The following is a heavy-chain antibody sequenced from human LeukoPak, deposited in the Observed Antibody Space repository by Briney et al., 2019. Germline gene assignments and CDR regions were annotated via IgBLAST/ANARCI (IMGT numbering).Heavy chain of an antibody. Sequence: SETLSLTCAVSGGSFSGYYWSWIRQPPGKGLEWIGEINHSGSTNYNPSLKSRVTISVDTSKNQFSLKLSSVTAADTAVYYCALVGANVSFDYWGQGTLVTVSS. CDR2: INHSGST. J-gene: IGHJ4*02. D-gene: IGHD1-26*01. CDR3: ALVGANVSFDY. V-gene: IGHV4-34*01. CDR1: GGSFSGYY.